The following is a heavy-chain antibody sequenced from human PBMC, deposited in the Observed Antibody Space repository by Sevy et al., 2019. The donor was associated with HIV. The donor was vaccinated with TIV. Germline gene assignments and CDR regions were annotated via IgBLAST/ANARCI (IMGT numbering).Heavy chain of an antibody. CDR2: IRQDGNEI. J-gene: IGHJ4*02. Sequence: GGSLRLSCVASGFTFDNYWMQWVRQAPGKGLEWVANIRQDGNEIYYADSVMGRFTISRDNAKESLYLQMSNLRVEDTAIYYCARRYFDLWGQGILVTVSS. CDR3: ARRYFDL. CDR1: GFTFDNYW. V-gene: IGHV3-7*01.